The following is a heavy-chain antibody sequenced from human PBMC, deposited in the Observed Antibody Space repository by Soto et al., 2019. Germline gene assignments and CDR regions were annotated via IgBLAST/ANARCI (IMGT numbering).Heavy chain of an antibody. J-gene: IGHJ6*02. V-gene: IGHV4-59*01. CDR2: IYYSGST. CDR3: ARDLTTVTTSGYYPYGTDV. CDR1: GGSISSYY. D-gene: IGHD4-17*01. Sequence: PSETLSLTCTVSGGSISSYYWSWIRQPPGKGLEWIGYIYYSGSTNYNPSLKSRVTISVDTSKNQFSLKLSSVTAADTAVYYCARDLTTVTTSGYYPYGTDVWGQATTVTVSS.